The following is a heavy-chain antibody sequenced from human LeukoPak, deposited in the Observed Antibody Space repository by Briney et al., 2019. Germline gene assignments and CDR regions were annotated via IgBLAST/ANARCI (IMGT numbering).Heavy chain of an antibody. D-gene: IGHD7-27*01. V-gene: IGHV1-18*01. CDR2: ISAYNGNT. CDR1: GYTFTSYG. CDR3: ARGTGDDGRLYYYYMDV. J-gene: IGHJ6*03. Sequence: ASVKVSCKASGYTFTSYGISWVRQAPGQGLEWMGWISAYNGNTNYAQKLQGRVTMTTDTSTSTAYMELRSLRSDDTAVYYCARGTGDDGRLYYYYMDVWGKGTTVTVSS.